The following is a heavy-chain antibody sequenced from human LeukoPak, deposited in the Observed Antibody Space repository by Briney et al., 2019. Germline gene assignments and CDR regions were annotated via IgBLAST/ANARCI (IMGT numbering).Heavy chain of an antibody. V-gene: IGHV3-7*01. D-gene: IGHD6-6*01. CDR1: GFTFSSYW. CDR3: AREYSSSIYYYYMDV. Sequence: GGSLRLSCAASGFTFSSYWMSWVCQAPGRGLEWVANIKQDGSEKYYVGSVKGRFTISRDNAKNSLYLPMDSLRAEDTAVYYCAREYSSSIYYYYMDVWGKGTTVTVSS. CDR2: IKQDGSEK. J-gene: IGHJ6*03.